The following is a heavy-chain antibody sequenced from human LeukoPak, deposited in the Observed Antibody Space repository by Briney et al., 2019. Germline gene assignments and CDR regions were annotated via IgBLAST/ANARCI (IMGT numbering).Heavy chain of an antibody. CDR1: GYSISSGYD. D-gene: IGHD2-2*01. J-gene: IGHJ4*02. CDR2: IYHSGST. Sequence: SETLSLTCAVSGYSISSGYDWGWIRQAPGKGLEWIGSIYHSGSTHYNPSLKSRVTISVDTPKNQFSLKLSAVTAADTAVYYCARNGTSSYFDYWGQGTLVTVSS. V-gene: IGHV4-38-2*01. CDR3: ARNGTSSYFDY.